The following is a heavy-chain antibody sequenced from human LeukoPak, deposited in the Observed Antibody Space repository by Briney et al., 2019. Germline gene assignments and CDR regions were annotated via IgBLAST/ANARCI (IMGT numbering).Heavy chain of an antibody. Sequence: GGSLRLSCAASGFTFDDYAMHWVRQAPGKGLEWVSNISWNSNNIGYADSVKGRFTISRDNAKNSLYLQMNSLRAEDMALYYCAKGGPGTTVYPFDYWGQGTLVTVSS. CDR2: ISWNSNNI. CDR3: AKGGPGTTVYPFDY. CDR1: GFTFDDYA. J-gene: IGHJ4*02. D-gene: IGHD1-1*01. V-gene: IGHV3-9*03.